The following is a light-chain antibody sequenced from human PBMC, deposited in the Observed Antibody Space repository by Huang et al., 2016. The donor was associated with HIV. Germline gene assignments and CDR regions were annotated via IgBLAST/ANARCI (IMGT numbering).Light chain of an antibody. CDR2: LAS. V-gene: IGKV2-28*01. J-gene: IGKJ1*01. CDR1: QSLHESNSYTD. CDR3: MQALQTPRT. Sequence: IVMTQSQLSLSVNLGEPASISCRSSQSLHESNSYTDLDWYVQKPGQSPRLLIYLASTRATGVPERFSGSGSGTDFTLKISGVEAEDVGVYYCMQALQTPRTFGQGTRVEI.